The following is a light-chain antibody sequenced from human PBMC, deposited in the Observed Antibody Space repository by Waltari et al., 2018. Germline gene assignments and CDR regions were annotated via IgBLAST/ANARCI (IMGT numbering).Light chain of an antibody. CDR3: QQRYSWIT. CDR1: QSVSNY. J-gene: IGKJ4*01. V-gene: IGKV3-11*01. CDR2: DSS. Sequence: EIVLTQSPATLSLSPGERATLSCRASQSVSNYLAWYQHKPDQAPRLLIYDSSNRATDIPGRFSGSGSGTDFTLTISSLEPEDFAVYYCQQRYSWITFGGGTKVEIK.